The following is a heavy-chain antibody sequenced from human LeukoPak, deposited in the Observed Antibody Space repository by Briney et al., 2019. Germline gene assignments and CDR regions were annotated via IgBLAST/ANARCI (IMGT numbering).Heavy chain of an antibody. J-gene: IGHJ2*01. V-gene: IGHV4-59*01. CDR1: GGSISSYY. CDR3: ARDDCSGGSCYLPSGYFDL. D-gene: IGHD2-15*01. CDR2: IYYSGST. Sequence: PSETLSLTCTASGGSISSYYWSWIRQPPGKGLEWIGYIYYSGSTNYNPSLKSRVTISVDTSKNQFSLKLSSVTAADTAVYYCARDDCSGGSCYLPSGYFDLWGRGTLVTVYS.